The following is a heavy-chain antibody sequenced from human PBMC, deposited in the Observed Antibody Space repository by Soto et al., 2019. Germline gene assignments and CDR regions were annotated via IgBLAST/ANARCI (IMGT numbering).Heavy chain of an antibody. J-gene: IGHJ6*02. Sequence: LRLSCTASGFTFGDYAMSWFRQAPGKGLEWVGFIRSKAYGGTTEYAASVKGRFTISRDDSKSIAYLQMNSLKTEDTAVYYCTRDPLYYGSGYHGMDVWGQGXTVTVSS. D-gene: IGHD3-10*01. CDR2: IRSKAYGGTT. CDR1: GFTFGDYA. CDR3: TRDPLYYGSGYHGMDV. V-gene: IGHV3-49*03.